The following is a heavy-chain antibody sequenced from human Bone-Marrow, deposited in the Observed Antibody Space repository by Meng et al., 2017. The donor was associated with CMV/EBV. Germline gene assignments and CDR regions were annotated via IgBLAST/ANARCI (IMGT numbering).Heavy chain of an antibody. D-gene: IGHD2-21*01. CDR2: IIPIFGTA. CDR3: ARSASYYCGGDCYYYYYGMDV. J-gene: IGHJ6*02. V-gene: IGHV1-69*05. CDR1: GGTFSSYA. Sequence: SVRVSCKAYGGTFSSYAISWVRQAPGQGLEWMGGIIPIFGTANYAQKFQGRVTITTDESTSTAYMELSSLRSEDTAVYYCARSASYYCGGDCYYYYYGMDVWGQGTTVTVSS.